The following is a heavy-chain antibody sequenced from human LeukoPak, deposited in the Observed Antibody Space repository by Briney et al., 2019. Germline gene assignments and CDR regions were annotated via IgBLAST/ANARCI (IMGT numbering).Heavy chain of an antibody. Sequence: NPSETLSLTCTVSSGSISGYYWSWIRQPPGKGLEWVGYISYSGSTNYNPSLKSRVTISVDTSKNQFSLKLSSVTAADTAVYYCARSDVLPRKGAFDIWGQGTMVTVSS. CDR3: ARSDVLPRKGAFDI. D-gene: IGHD5-24*01. J-gene: IGHJ3*02. CDR2: ISYSGST. V-gene: IGHV4-59*01. CDR1: SGSISGYY.